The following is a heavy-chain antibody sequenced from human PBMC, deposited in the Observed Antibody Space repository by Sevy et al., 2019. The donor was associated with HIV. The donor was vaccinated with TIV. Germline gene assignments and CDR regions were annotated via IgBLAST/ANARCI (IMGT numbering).Heavy chain of an antibody. V-gene: IGHV3-7*01. J-gene: IGHJ4*02. CDR1: GFTFSIYW. D-gene: IGHD6-13*01. CDR3: ARAIALAASY. CDR2: IKPDGSKK. Sequence: GGSLRLSCAASGFTFSIYWMTWVRQAPGKGLEWVANIKPDGSKKYYVDSVKGRFTISRDNAENSLYLQMNSLRAEDTAVYYCARAIALAASYWGQGTQVTVSS.